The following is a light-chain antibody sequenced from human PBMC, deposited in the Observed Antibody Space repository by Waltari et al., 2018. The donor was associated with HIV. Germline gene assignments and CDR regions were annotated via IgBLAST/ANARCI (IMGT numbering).Light chain of an antibody. CDR1: SANIATNT. Sequence: QSVLTQPPSASGTPGQRVTISCSGSSANIATNTVNWYQHPPGTAPKLLIYTNNQRPSGVPARFSGSKSGTSASLAISGLQSDDDADYYCATWDDSLNGWVFGGGTRLTVL. V-gene: IGLV1-44*01. CDR2: TNN. J-gene: IGLJ3*02. CDR3: ATWDDSLNGWV.